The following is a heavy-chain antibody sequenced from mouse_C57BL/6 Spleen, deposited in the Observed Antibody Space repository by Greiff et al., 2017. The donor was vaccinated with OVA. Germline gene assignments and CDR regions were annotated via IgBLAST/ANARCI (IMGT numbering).Heavy chain of an antibody. Sequence: EVHLVESGGGLVKPGGSLKLSCAASGFTFSDYGMHWVRQAPEQGLEWVAYISSGSSTIYYADTVKGRFTMSIDNAKNTLFMQMTSRRSEDTALYCCGRNSSDYAMDYWGQGTSVTVSS. D-gene: IGHD1-1*01. CDR2: ISSGSSTI. V-gene: IGHV5-17*01. CDR3: GRNSSDYAMDY. CDR1: GFTFSDYG. J-gene: IGHJ4*01.